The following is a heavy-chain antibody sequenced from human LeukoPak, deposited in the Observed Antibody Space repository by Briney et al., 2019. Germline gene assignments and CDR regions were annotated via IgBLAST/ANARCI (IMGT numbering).Heavy chain of an antibody. D-gene: IGHD1-26*01. V-gene: IGHV3-7*01. J-gene: IGHJ5*02. CDR3: ARVIVVGANRWFDP. CDR1: GFTFSSYW. Sequence: GGSLRLSCAASGFTFSSYWMSWVRQAPGKGLEWVANIKQDGSEKYYVDSVKSRFTISRDNAKNSLYLQMNSLRAEDTAVYYCARVIVVGANRWFDPWGQGTLVTVSS. CDR2: IKQDGSEK.